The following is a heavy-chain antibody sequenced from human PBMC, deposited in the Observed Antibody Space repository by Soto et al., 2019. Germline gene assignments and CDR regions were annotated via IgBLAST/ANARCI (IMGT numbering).Heavy chain of an antibody. J-gene: IGHJ4*02. V-gene: IGHV3-7*03. Sequence: EVQLVESGGGLVQPGGSLRLSCAASGFTFSSYWMSWVRQAPGKGLEWVANIKKDGSEKNYVDSVKGRFTISRDNSKNTVYRQMNSLRAEDTAVYYCASADRGYLFGIFDYWGQGTLVTVSS. CDR2: IKKDGSEK. CDR1: GFTFSSYW. D-gene: IGHD3-22*01. CDR3: ASADRGYLFGIFDY.